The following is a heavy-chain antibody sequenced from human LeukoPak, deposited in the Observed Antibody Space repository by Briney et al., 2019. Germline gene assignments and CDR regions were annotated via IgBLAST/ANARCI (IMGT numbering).Heavy chain of an antibody. CDR3: ARAKSGITMVRGVIIPPNWFDP. D-gene: IGHD3-10*01. CDR2: INHSGST. Sequence: PETLSLTCAVYGGSFSGYYWSWIRQPPGKGLEWIGEINHSGSTNYNPPLKSRVTIPVDTSKNQFSLKLSSVTAADTAVYYCARAKSGITMVRGVIIPPNWFDPWGQGTLVTVSS. CDR1: GGSFSGYY. J-gene: IGHJ5*02. V-gene: IGHV4-34*01.